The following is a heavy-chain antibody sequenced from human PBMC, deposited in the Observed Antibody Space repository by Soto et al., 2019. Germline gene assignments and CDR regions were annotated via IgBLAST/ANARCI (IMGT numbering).Heavy chain of an antibody. D-gene: IGHD4-17*01. CDR2: IYWDDDK. Sequence: QITLKESGPTLVKPTQTLTLTCTFSGFSLSTSGVGVGWIRQPPGKALEWLALIYWDDDKRYSPSLKSRLTITKDTSKTQVVLTMTNMDPVDTATYYCAHRGGDYEDFDYWGQGTLVTVSS. CDR3: AHRGGDYEDFDY. J-gene: IGHJ4*02. CDR1: GFSLSTSGVG. V-gene: IGHV2-5*02.